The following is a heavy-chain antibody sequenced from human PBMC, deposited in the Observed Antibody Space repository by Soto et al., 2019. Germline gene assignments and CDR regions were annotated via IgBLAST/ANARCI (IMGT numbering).Heavy chain of an antibody. Sequence: SETLSLTCTFSGCSISSYYWSWIRQPPGKGLEWIAHIYYSGSTNYNPSLKSRVTISVDTSKNQFSLKLSSVTAADTAVYYCARQKTSGYDYFFDYWGQGALVTVSS. CDR3: ARQKTSGYDYFFDY. CDR1: GCSISSYY. V-gene: IGHV4-59*08. J-gene: IGHJ4*02. CDR2: IYYSGST. D-gene: IGHD5-12*01.